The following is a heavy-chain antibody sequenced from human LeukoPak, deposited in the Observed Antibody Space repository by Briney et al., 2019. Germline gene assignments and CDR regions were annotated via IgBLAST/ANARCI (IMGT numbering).Heavy chain of an antibody. CDR2: ISAYNGNT. Sequence: ASVKVSCKASGYTFTSYGISWVRQAPGQGLEWMGWISAYNGNTNYAQKLLGRVTMTTDTSTSTAYMELRSLRSDDTAVYYCARVVPAAIRNWFDPWGQGTLVTVSS. V-gene: IGHV1-18*01. D-gene: IGHD2-2*01. J-gene: IGHJ5*02. CDR1: GYTFTSYG. CDR3: ARVVPAAIRNWFDP.